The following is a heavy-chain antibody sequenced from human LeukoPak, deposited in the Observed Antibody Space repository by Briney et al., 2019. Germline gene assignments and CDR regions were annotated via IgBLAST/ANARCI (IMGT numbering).Heavy chain of an antibody. CDR2: ISSSGSTI. CDR3: VRDLFPGDSGTWYFQH. D-gene: IGHD6-19*01. V-gene: IGHV3-48*04. J-gene: IGHJ1*01. Sequence: PGGSLRLSCAASRFTFSNYGMHWVRQAPGKGLEWVSYISSSGSTIYYADSVKGRFTISRDNAKNSLYLQMNSLRAEDTAVYYCVRDLFPGDSGTWYFQHWGQGTLVTVSS. CDR1: RFTFSNYG.